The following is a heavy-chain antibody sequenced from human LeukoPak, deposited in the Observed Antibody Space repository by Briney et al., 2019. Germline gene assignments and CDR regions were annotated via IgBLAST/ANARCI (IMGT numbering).Heavy chain of an antibody. CDR1: GYTFTGYY. J-gene: IGHJ6*03. D-gene: IGHD3-22*01. CDR3: ARGLEVSGYYYYYMDV. V-gene: IGHV1-8*02. CDR2: MNPNSGNT. Sequence: ASVKVSCKASGYTFTGYYMHWVRQATGQGLEWMGWMNPNSGNTGYAQKFQGRVTMTRNTSISTAYMELSSLRSEDTAVYYCARGLEVSGYYYYYMDVWGKGTTVTISS.